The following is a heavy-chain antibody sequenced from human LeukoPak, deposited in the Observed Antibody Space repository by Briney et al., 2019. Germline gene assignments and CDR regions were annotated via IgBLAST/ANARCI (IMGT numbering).Heavy chain of an antibody. V-gene: IGHV3-74*01. Sequence: PGGSLRLSCVASGFTFSSSWMYWVRQAPGKGLVWASRISSDGSSTTYADSVKGRFTISRDNAKNTLYLQMNSLRAEDTAVYYCAKDAQYSGYDSYFDYWGQGTLVTVSS. J-gene: IGHJ4*02. CDR1: GFTFSSSW. CDR2: ISSDGSST. D-gene: IGHD5-12*01. CDR3: AKDAQYSGYDSYFDY.